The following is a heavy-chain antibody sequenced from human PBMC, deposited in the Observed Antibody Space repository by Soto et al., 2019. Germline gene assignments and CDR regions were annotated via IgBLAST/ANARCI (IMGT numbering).Heavy chain of an antibody. D-gene: IGHD3-3*01. V-gene: IGHV1-18*04. CDR2: ISAYNGNT. Sequence: RASVKVSCKASGYTFTSYGISWVRQAPGQGLEWMGWISAYNGNTNYAQKLQGRVTMTTDTSTSTAYMELRSLRSDDTAVYYCARDVVGDYEFSSGYQHHAFAIWGQGTMVTVSS. CDR1: GYTFTSYG. J-gene: IGHJ3*02. CDR3: ARDVVGDYEFSSGYQHHAFAI.